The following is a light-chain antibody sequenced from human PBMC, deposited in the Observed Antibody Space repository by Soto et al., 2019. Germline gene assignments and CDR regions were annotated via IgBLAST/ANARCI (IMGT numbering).Light chain of an antibody. CDR3: QQTYSAPGT. V-gene: IGKV1-39*01. CDR1: QNITKF. J-gene: IGKJ1*01. CDR2: VTS. Sequence: DIQMTQSPSSLSASIGDRVTVTCRPSQNITKFLNWYQEKPGKAPKVLIYVTSNLQNGVPSRFTGSGTGTESPLTISSLQPDDFATYYCQQTYSAPGTFGQGTRVKV.